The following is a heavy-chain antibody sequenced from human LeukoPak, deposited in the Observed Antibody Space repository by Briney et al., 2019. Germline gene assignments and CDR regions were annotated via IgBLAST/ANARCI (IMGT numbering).Heavy chain of an antibody. V-gene: IGHV3-48*04. Sequence: PGGSLRLSCAASGFTFSSYSMNWVRQAPGKGLEWVSYISSSSSTIYYADSVKGRFTISRDNAKNSLYLQMNSLRAEDTAVYYCARGKVPYYYDSSGYYYPLGGMDVWGQGTTVTVSS. J-gene: IGHJ6*02. CDR3: ARGKVPYYYDSSGYYYPLGGMDV. D-gene: IGHD3-22*01. CDR2: ISSSSSTI. CDR1: GFTFSSYS.